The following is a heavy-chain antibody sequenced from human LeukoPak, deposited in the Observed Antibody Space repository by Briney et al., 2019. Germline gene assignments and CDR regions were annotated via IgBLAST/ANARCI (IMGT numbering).Heavy chain of an antibody. J-gene: IGHJ4*02. D-gene: IGHD6-13*01. V-gene: IGHV4-59*01. CDR2: IYYSGST. CDR1: GGSISSYY. Sequence: SETLSLTCTVSGGSISSYYWSWIRQPPGKGLEWIGYIYYSGSTNYNPSLKSRVTISVDTSKNQFSLKLSSVTAADTAVYYCARVDEAAAADYWGQGTLVTVSS. CDR3: ARVDEAAAADY.